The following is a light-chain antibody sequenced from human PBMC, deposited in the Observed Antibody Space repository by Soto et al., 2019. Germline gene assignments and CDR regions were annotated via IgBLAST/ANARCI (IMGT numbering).Light chain of an antibody. V-gene: IGKV1-5*01. J-gene: IGKJ2*01. CDR2: DGY. CDR3: PQYDIYYRYT. CDR1: QTINNK. Sequence: DIQMTQSPSTLSASVGDRVTITCRASQTINNKLAWYQKKPGKAPKLLIYDGYTLESGVPSRFSGSGSVTEFTLAIGRLQTHDFANCYSPQYDIYYRYTFGKGTKLDIK.